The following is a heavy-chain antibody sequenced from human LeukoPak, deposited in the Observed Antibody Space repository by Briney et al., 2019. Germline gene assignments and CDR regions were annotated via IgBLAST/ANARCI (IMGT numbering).Heavy chain of an antibody. CDR1: GYNFITYW. J-gene: IGHJ6*02. CDR3: ARHRVDSSSPRGMDV. V-gene: IGHV5-51*01. Sequence: GESLKISCKGSGYNFITYWIGWVRQMPGKGLEWMGIIYPSNSDTRYSPSFQGQVTFSADKSISTAYLQWSSLKASDTAMYYCARHRVDSSSPRGMDVWGQGTTVTVPS. CDR2: IYPSNSDT. D-gene: IGHD6-13*01.